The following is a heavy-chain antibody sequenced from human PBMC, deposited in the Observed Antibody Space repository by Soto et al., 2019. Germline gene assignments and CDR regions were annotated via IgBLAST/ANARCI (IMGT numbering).Heavy chain of an antibody. J-gene: IGHJ4*02. CDR3: AREYDSSEGYFDY. V-gene: IGHV3-48*02. D-gene: IGHD3-22*01. CDR1: GFTFSSYS. Sequence: PGGSLRLSCAASGFTFSSYSMNWVRQAPGKGLEWVSYISSSSTIYYADSVKGRFTISRDNAKNSLYLQMNSLRDEDTAVYYCAREYDSSEGYFDYWGQGTLVTVSS. CDR2: ISSSSTI.